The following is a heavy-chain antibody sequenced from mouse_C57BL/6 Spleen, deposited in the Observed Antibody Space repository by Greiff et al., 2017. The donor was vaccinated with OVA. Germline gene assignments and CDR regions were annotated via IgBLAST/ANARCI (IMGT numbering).Heavy chain of an antibody. V-gene: IGHV3-6*01. CDR3: AREDYDYDLFDY. J-gene: IGHJ2*01. D-gene: IGHD2-4*01. CDR1: GYSITSGYY. CDR2: ISYDGSN. Sequence: EVQLQESGPGLVKPSQSLSLTCSVTGYSITSGYYWNWIRQFPGNKLEWMGYISYDGSNNYNPSLKNRISITRDTSKNQFFLKLNSVTTEDTATYYCAREDYDYDLFDYWGQVTTLTVSS.